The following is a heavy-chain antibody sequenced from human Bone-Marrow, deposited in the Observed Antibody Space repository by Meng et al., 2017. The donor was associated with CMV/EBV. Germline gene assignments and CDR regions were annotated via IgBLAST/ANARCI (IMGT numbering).Heavy chain of an antibody. D-gene: IGHD2-2*01. Sequence: GESLKISCAASGFPFSTYSMHWVRQAPGKGLEWVSSISGSSTYIYYAESVKGRFTISRDNAKNSLYLQMNSLRAEDTAVYYCATSKSTILGYCSSAACHLEYWGQGPLVTVSS. CDR2: ISGSSTYI. V-gene: IGHV3-21*01. J-gene: IGHJ4*02. CDR3: ATSKSTILGYCSSAACHLEY. CDR1: GFPFSTYS.